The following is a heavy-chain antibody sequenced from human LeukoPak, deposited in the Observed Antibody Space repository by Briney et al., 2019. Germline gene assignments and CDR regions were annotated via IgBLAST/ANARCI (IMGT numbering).Heavy chain of an antibody. D-gene: IGHD1-26*01. V-gene: IGHV3-11*01. CDR1: GFTFSDYY. CDR3: AREIRGYSYFDY. Sequence: GGSLRVSCAASGFTFSDYYMDWIRQAPGKGLEWVSYISSSGSTIYYADSVKGRFTISRDNAKNSLYLQMNSLRAEDTAVYYCAREIRGYSYFDYWGQGTLVTVSS. CDR2: ISSSGSTI. J-gene: IGHJ4*02.